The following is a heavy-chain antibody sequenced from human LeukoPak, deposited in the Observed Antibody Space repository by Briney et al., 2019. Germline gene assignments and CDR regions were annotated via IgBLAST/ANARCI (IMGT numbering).Heavy chain of an antibody. CDR2: IFPGDADT. CDR1: DCIFTSYW. D-gene: IGHD4-11*01. Sequence: GASLQISCKASDCIFTSYWIGWVRQLPAKGLEWMGMIFPGDADTRYSPSFQGQVTISADKSISTSSLQRSSLKASDTAMYYCATRTVPPPDHWYFDLWGRGTLLTVSS. CDR3: ATRTVPPPDHWYFDL. V-gene: IGHV5-51*01. J-gene: IGHJ2*01.